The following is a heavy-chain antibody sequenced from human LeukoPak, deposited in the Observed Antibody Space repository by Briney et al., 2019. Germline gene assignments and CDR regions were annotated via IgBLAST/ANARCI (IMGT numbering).Heavy chain of an antibody. CDR1: GYSFTSYW. J-gene: IGHJ4*02. CDR3: ASVDYGSGSYGVY. CDR2: IYPGDSDT. D-gene: IGHD3-10*01. Sequence: GESLKTSCKGSGYSFTSYWIGWVRQMPGKGQEWMGIIYPGDSDTRYSPSFQGQVTISADKSISTAYLQWSSLKASDTAMYYCASVDYGSGSYGVYWGQGTLVTVSS. V-gene: IGHV5-51*01.